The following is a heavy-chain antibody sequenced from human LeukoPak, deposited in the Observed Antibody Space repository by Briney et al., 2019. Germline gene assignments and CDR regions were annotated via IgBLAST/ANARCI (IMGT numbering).Heavy chain of an antibody. D-gene: IGHD2-8*01. CDR1: GFTFGHYA. J-gene: IGHJ4*02. CDR2: ISGDHAT. Sequence: PGGSLRLSCAASGFTFGHYAMSWVRQAPGKGLGWVAAISGDHATYDSNSLRGRFTISRDNSKNMLYLQMNGLRAEDSAVYYCAKDTQGVRGNFLFEYWGQGTLVTVSS. CDR3: AKDTQGVRGNFLFEY. V-gene: IGHV3-23*01.